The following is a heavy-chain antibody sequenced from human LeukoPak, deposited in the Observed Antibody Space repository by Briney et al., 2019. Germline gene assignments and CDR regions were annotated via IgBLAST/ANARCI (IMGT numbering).Heavy chain of an antibody. CDR3: VHRTSVTSVDH. CDR2: IYGNDDK. D-gene: IGHD4-17*01. J-gene: IGHJ4*02. CDR1: GFSLNTTAVV. V-gene: IGHV2-5*01. Sequence: SGPTLVKPTQTLTLTCTFSGFSLNTTAVVVGWVRQPPGQALEWLTFIYGNDDKRYSPSLESRLTITKDTSKNQVVLTMTDMDYVDTATYYCVHRTSVTSVDHWGQGTLVTVSS.